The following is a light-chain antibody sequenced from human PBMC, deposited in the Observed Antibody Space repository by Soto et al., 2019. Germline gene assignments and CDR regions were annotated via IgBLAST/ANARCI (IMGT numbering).Light chain of an antibody. CDR1: SSDVGSYNL. J-gene: IGLJ1*01. CDR3: CSYVESSTIYV. Sequence: QSVLTQPASVSGSPGQSITISCTGTSSDVGSYNLVSWYQQHPGTVPKLMIYEGSKRPSGVSNRFSVSRYSNTDSLTISGLQAEDEADYYCCSYVESSTIYVFGTGTKVTAL. V-gene: IGLV2-23*01. CDR2: EGS.